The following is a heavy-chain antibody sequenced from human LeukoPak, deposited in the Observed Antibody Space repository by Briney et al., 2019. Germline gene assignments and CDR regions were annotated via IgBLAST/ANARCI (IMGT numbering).Heavy chain of an antibody. CDR1: GFTFSGHA. J-gene: IGHJ4*02. CDR2: ISHDGNKK. V-gene: IGHV3-30-3*01. CDR3: AKDARRGSGWYFFDH. Sequence: GKSLRLSCAASGFTFSGHAIHWGRQAPGKGLEWVAVISHDGNKKYYADSVKGRFTISRDNSRNTLYLQMNSLRVEDTAVYYCAKDARRGSGWYFFDHWGQGTLVTVSS. D-gene: IGHD6-19*01.